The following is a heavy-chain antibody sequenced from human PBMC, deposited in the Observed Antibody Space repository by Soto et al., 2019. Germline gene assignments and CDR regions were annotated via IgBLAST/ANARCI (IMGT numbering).Heavy chain of an antibody. Sequence: GGSLRLSCVASGFTFASYAMSWVRQAPGKGLEWVSTIGSGAATTYYADSVKGRFTISRDNSRNTLDLQMNSLRVDDTALYYCTKGRLPLDYWGQGTLVTVSS. CDR1: GFTFASYA. J-gene: IGHJ4*02. D-gene: IGHD4-17*01. CDR2: IGSGAATT. CDR3: TKGRLPLDY. V-gene: IGHV3-23*01.